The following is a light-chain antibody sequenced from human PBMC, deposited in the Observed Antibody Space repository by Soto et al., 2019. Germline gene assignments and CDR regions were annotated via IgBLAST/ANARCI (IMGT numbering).Light chain of an antibody. CDR3: QAWDSTTGVV. CDR1: KLGDKY. Sequence: SYELTQPPSVSVSPRQTASITCSGDKLGDKYACWYQQKPGQSPVLVIYQDNMRPSGIPERFSASNSGITATLTISGTQAMDEADYYCQAWDSTTGVVFGGGTKVTVL. V-gene: IGLV3-1*01. J-gene: IGLJ2*01. CDR2: QDN.